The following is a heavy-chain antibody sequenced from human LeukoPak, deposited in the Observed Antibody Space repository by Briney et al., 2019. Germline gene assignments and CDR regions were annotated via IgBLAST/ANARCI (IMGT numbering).Heavy chain of an antibody. CDR3: ARAPEFSSGWLLDC. D-gene: IGHD6-19*01. Sequence: SETLSLTCAVYGGSFSGYYWSWIRQPPGEGLEWIGEINHSGSTNYNPSLKSRVTISVDTSKNQFSLKVTSVSAADAGVYYCARAPEFSSGWLLDCWGQGSLVTVSS. CDR2: INHSGST. V-gene: IGHV4-34*01. CDR1: GGSFSGYY. J-gene: IGHJ4*02.